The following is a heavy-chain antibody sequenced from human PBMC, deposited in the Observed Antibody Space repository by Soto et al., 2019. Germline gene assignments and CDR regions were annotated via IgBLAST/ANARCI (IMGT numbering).Heavy chain of an antibody. J-gene: IGHJ6*02. Sequence: WASVKVSCKASGYTFTSYGISWVRQAPGQGLEWMGWISAYNGNTNYAQKLQGRVTMTTDTSTSTAYMELRSLRSDDTAVYYCARVIILWFGELSYPHGMDVWGQGTTVTVSS. D-gene: IGHD3-10*01. V-gene: IGHV1-18*01. CDR2: ISAYNGNT. CDR1: GYTFTSYG. CDR3: ARVIILWFGELSYPHGMDV.